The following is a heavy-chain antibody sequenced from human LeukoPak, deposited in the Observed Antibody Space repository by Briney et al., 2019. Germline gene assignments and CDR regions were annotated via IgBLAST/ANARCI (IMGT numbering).Heavy chain of an antibody. CDR3: AKSTRGYDFWSGYYIG. Sequence: AGSLRLSCAASGFTFSSYAMTWVRQAPGKGLEWVSTIRGSGDSTYFANSVKGRFTISRDNSKNTLYLQLNSLRAEDTAVYYCAKSTRGYDFWSGYYIGWGQGTLVTVSS. J-gene: IGHJ4*02. D-gene: IGHD3-3*01. CDR1: GFTFSSYA. V-gene: IGHV3-23*01. CDR2: IRGSGDST.